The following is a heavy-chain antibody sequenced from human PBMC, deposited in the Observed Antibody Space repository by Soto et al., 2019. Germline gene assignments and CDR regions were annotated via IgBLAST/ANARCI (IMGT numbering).Heavy chain of an antibody. D-gene: IGHD2-15*01. Sequence: SETLSLTCTVSGGSISSGGYYWSWIRQHPGKGLEWIGYIYYSGSTYYNPSLKSRVTISVDTSKNQFSLKLTSVTAADTAVYYCASGGYCTGGSCYLLFDYWGQGTLVTVSS. CDR2: IYYSGST. J-gene: IGHJ4*02. V-gene: IGHV4-31*03. CDR3: ASGGYCTGGSCYLLFDY. CDR1: GGSISSGGYY.